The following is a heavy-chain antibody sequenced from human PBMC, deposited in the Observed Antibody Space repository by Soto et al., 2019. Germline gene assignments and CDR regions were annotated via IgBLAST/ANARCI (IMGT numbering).Heavy chain of an antibody. CDR1: GEFFTTYG. J-gene: IGHJ4*02. V-gene: IGHV1-18*04. D-gene: IGHD4-17*01. CDR2: ISTYSTNT. CDR3: ARWAGRVRDYGGPFDY. Sequence: GASVKVSCKASGEFFTTYGISWVRQAPGQGLEWMGWISTYSTNTNYAPKFQGRLLLTADTSTTTAHMELRSLRPDDTAVYYCARWAGRVRDYGGPFDYWGQGPLVTVSS.